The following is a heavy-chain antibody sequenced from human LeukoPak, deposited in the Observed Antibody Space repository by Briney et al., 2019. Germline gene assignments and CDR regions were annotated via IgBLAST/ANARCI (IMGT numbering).Heavy chain of an antibody. J-gene: IGHJ4*02. CDR1: GFTFSTYA. V-gene: IGHV3-21*01. CDR2: ITSSGNYI. D-gene: IGHD1-14*01. Sequence: GGSLRLSCAASGFTFSTYAMNWLRQAPGKGLEWVSFITSSGNYIHYADSVKGRFTISRDNAKNSLYLEMNSLRAEDTAVYYCARATGDWGQGTLVTVSS. CDR3: ARATGD.